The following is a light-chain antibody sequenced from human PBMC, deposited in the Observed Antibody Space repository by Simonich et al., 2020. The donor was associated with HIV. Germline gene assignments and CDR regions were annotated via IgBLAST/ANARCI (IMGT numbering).Light chain of an antibody. CDR1: SSDVGGYNY. J-gene: IGLJ2*01. V-gene: IGLV2-14*01. Sequence: QSALTQPASVSGSPGQSITISCTGTSSDVGGYNYVSWYQQHPGKAPKRMIYDVSKRPSGVSNRFSPSKSGNTASRTISGLQAEDEADYYCSSYTSSSTLVFGGGTKLTVL. CDR3: SSYTSSSTLV. CDR2: DVS.